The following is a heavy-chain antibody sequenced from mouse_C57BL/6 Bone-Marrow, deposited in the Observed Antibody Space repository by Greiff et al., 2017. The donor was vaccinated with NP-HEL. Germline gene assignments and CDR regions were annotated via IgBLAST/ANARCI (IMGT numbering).Heavy chain of an antibody. J-gene: IGHJ1*03. V-gene: IGHV1-18*01. Sequence: VHVKQSGPELVKPGASVKIPCKASGYTFTDYNMDWVKQSHGKSLEWIGDINPNNGGTIYNQKFKGKATLTVDKSSSTAYMELRSLTSEDTAVYYCARKGDYGSSYWYFDVWGTGTTVTVSS. CDR2: INPNNGGT. CDR3: ARKGDYGSSYWYFDV. D-gene: IGHD1-1*01. CDR1: GYTFTDYN.